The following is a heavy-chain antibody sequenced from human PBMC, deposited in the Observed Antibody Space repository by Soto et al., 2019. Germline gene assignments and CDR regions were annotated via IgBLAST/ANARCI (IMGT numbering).Heavy chain of an antibody. CDR3: ATGFXSGWYFYYYYGIDF. J-gene: IGHJ6*02. V-gene: IGHV3-66*01. D-gene: IGHD6-19*01. CDR2: IYSGGST. Sequence: PGGSLRLSCAASGFTVSSNYMSWVRQAPGKGLEWVSVIYSGGSTYYADSVKGRFTISRDNSKNTLCLQMNSLRAEDTAVYYCATGFXSGWYFYYYYGIDFWGRGSTVTVSS. CDR1: GFTVSSNY.